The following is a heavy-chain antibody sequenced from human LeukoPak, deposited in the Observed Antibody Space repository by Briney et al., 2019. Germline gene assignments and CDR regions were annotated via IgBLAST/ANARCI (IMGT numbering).Heavy chain of an antibody. V-gene: IGHV4-59*08. D-gene: IGHD3-22*01. CDR2: INYSGYT. Sequence: PSETLSLTCTVSGGSISSHYWSWIRQPPGKGLEWIGYINYSGYTNYNPSLNLRVSISIDTSKNQFSLILSSVTAADTAVYYCARAQIDYYDSSGLGYWGQGTLVTVSS. CDR3: ARAQIDYYDSSGLGY. CDR1: GGSISSHY. J-gene: IGHJ4*02.